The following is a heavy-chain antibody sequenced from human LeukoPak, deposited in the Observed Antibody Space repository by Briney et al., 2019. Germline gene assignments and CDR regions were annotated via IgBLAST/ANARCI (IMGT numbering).Heavy chain of an antibody. J-gene: IGHJ4*02. D-gene: IGHD2-15*01. CDR2: IYTSGSI. CDR1: GGSISSYY. CDR3: ARAPYCSGGSCYYFDY. Sequence: SETLSLTCTVSGGSISSYYWSWIRQPAGKGLEWIGRIYTSGSINYNPSLKSRVTMSVDTSKNQFSLKLSSVTAADTAVYYCARAPYCSGGSCYYFDYWGQGTLVTVSS. V-gene: IGHV4-4*07.